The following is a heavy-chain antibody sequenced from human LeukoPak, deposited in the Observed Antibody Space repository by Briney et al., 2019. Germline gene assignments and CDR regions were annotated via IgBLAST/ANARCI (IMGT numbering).Heavy chain of an antibody. V-gene: IGHV3-53*01. D-gene: IGHD6-19*01. CDR2: IYSGGST. CDR1: GFTVSSNY. CDR3: ARRIAVAGTAYYYGMDV. J-gene: IGHJ6*02. Sequence: GGSLRLSCAASGFTVSSNYMSWVRQAPGKGLEWVSVIYSGGSTYYADSVKGRFTISRDNSKNTLYLQMNSLRAEDTAVYYCARRIAVAGTAYYYGMDVWGQGTTVTVSS.